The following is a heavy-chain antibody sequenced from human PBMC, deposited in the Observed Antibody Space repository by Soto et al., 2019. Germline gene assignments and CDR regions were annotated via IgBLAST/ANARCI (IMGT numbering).Heavy chain of an antibody. CDR1: GFAFSNYA. CDR3: AKIPQITIIAVPNFDY. J-gene: IGHJ4*02. CDR2: ISGSGDST. Sequence: GGSLRLSCVASGFAFSNYAMNWVRQAPGKGLEWVSIISGSGDSTNYADSVRGRFTISRDNSKNTLYLQMDSLTAEDTAVYYCAKIPQITIIAVPNFDYWGQGTLVTVSS. D-gene: IGHD3-3*01. V-gene: IGHV3-23*01.